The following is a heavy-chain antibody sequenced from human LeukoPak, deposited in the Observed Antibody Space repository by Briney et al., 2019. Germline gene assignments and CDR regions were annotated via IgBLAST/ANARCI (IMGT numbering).Heavy chain of an antibody. CDR2: ISGRDGST. CDR3: AKSGYNRFDY. D-gene: IGHD5-24*01. Sequence: GGSLRLSCAASGFSFSSYAMSWVRQAPGKGLEWVSNISGRDGSTYYADSVKGRFTISRDNSKNTLYLQMNSLRAEDTAVYYCAKSGYNRFDYWGQGTLVTVSS. J-gene: IGHJ4*02. V-gene: IGHV3-23*01. CDR1: GFSFSSYA.